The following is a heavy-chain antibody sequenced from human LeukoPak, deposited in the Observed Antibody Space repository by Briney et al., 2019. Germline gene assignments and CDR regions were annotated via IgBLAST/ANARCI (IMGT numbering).Heavy chain of an antibody. Sequence: ASVKVSCKASGYTFTGYYIHSVRQAPGQGLEWMGWIDPHSGCTNYAQKFQGRVTMTRDTSISTAYMELSRLRSDDTAAYYCARVGVAGTLYYWGQGTLVTVSS. D-gene: IGHD6-19*01. CDR1: GYTFTGYY. V-gene: IGHV1-2*02. CDR3: ARVGVAGTLYY. J-gene: IGHJ4*02. CDR2: IDPHSGCT.